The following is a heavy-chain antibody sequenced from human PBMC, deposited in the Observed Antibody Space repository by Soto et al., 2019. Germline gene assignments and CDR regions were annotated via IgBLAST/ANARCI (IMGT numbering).Heavy chain of an antibody. CDR2: ITSSGGGT. J-gene: IGHJ4*02. Sequence: GGSLRLSCITSGFTFGNYAMSWVRQAPGKGLEWVSTITSSGGGTYYADSVRGRFSVSRDILRSTMYLQMNNLAAEDSATYYCAKTPVEIYDSSGYSFDHWGRGTMVTSP. V-gene: IGHV3-23*01. CDR3: AKTPVEIYDSSGYSFDH. D-gene: IGHD3-22*01. CDR1: GFTFGNYA.